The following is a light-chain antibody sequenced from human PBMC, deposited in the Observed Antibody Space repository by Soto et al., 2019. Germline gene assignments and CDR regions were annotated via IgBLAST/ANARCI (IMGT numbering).Light chain of an antibody. Sequence: DIQMTQSPSSVSASVGDRVIITCRASQAIGNWLAWYPQTPGKAPNRLIYAASRLHSGVPSRFSGSGSGTDFTLTVYTLQPEDFATYYCQQSKAFPLTFGGGTQVEIK. J-gene: IGKJ4*01. CDR3: QQSKAFPLT. CDR1: QAIGNW. CDR2: AAS. V-gene: IGKV1D-12*01.